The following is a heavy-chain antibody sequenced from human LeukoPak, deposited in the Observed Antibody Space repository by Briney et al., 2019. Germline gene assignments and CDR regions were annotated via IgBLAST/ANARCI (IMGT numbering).Heavy chain of an antibody. Sequence: AASVKVSCKASGYTFTGYYMHWVRQAPGQGLEWMGWINPNSGGTNYAQKFQGRVTMTRDTSISTAYMELSRLRSDDTAVYYCARDPMVRGVTAYYFDYWGQGTLVTVSS. V-gene: IGHV1-2*02. CDR1: GYTFTGYY. CDR2: INPNSGGT. J-gene: IGHJ4*02. CDR3: ARDPMVRGVTAYYFDY. D-gene: IGHD3-10*01.